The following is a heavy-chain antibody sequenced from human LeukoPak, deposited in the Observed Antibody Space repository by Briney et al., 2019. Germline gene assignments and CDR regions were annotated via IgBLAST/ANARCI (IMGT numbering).Heavy chain of an antibody. V-gene: IGHV1-2*02. J-gene: IGHJ3*02. CDR3: ARTLIAAAGGDAFDI. D-gene: IGHD6-13*01. CDR1: GYTFTGYY. CDR2: INPNSGGT. Sequence: ASVKVSCKASGYTFTGYYMHWVRQAPGQGLEWMGWINPNSGGTNYAQKFQGRVTMTRDTSISTAYMELSRLRSDDTAVYYCARTLIAAAGGDAFDIWGQGTMVTVSS.